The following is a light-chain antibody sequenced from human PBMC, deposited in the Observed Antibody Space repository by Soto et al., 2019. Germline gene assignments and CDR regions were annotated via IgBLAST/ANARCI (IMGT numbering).Light chain of an antibody. V-gene: IGLV2-18*01. CDR2: EVS. CDR1: SSDVGSYNR. Sequence: QSALTQPPSVSGSPGQSVIISCTGTSSDVGSYNRVSWYQQPPGTAPKLMIYEVSNRPSGVPDRFSGSKSGNTASLTISGLQAEDEADYYCSLYTSSSTWVFGGGTQLTVL. J-gene: IGLJ3*02. CDR3: SLYTSSSTWV.